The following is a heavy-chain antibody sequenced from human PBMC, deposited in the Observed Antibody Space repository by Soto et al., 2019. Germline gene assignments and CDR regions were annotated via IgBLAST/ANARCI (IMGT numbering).Heavy chain of an antibody. CDR1: GFTFDDYA. CDR2: ISWNSGRI. CDR3: AKCIVGATINWFDP. Sequence: EVQLVESGGGLVQPGRSLRLSCAASGFTFDDYAIHWVRQAPGKGLEWVSGISWNSGRIGYADSVKGRFTISRDNAKNSMYLQMNSLRAEDTALYYCAKCIVGATINWFDPWGQGTLVTVSS. V-gene: IGHV3-9*01. D-gene: IGHD1-26*01. J-gene: IGHJ5*02.